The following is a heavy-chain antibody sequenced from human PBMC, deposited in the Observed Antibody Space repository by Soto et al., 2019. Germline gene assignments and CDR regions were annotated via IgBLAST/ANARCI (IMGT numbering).Heavy chain of an antibody. D-gene: IGHD2-15*01. CDR1: GYTFTRYT. V-gene: IGHV1-3*01. CDR3: ARGIATGQLDP. CDR2: INPDNGNT. Sequence: QVQLVQSGAEVKKPGASVKIFCKASGYTFTRYTMNWVRQAPGQRLEWMGWINPDNGNTKSSQKLQDRVIITRDTSASTAYMDLSSLRSEDTAVYYCARGIATGQLDPWGQGTLVTVSS. J-gene: IGHJ5*02.